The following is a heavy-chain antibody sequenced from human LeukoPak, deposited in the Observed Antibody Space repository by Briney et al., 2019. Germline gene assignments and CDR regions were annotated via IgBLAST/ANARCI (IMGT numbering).Heavy chain of an antibody. Sequence: PSETLSLTCTVSGGSISSSSYYWGWIRQPPGKGLEWIGSIYYSGSTYYNPSLKSRVTISVDTSKNQFSLKLSSVTAADTAVYYCARCIAAAIPSWGQGTLATVSS. D-gene: IGHD6-13*01. CDR2: IYYSGST. J-gene: IGHJ5*02. V-gene: IGHV4-39*01. CDR3: ARCIAAAIPS. CDR1: GGSISSSSYY.